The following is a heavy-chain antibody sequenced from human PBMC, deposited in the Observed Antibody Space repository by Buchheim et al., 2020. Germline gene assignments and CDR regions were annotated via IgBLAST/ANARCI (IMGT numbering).Heavy chain of an antibody. CDR2: ISDDATRT. CDR3: ASDLSGGGLDY. V-gene: IGHV3-30*04. CDR1: GISFSRYS. J-gene: IGHJ4*02. Sequence: QVQLVESGGGVVQPGRSLRLSCVASGISFSRYSMHCVRPAPGKGLEWVAVISDDATRTNYADSVRGRFTISRDNSRNTLYLQMGSLRLDDTAVFYCASDLSGGGLDYWGQGTL. D-gene: IGHD2-15*01.